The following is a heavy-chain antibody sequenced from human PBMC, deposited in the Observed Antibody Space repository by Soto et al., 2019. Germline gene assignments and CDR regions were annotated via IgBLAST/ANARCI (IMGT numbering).Heavy chain of an antibody. CDR2: ISYDGSNK. D-gene: IGHD2-2*01. CDR1: GFTFSSYG. Sequence: HPGGSLRLSCAASGFTFSSYGMHWVRQAPGKGLEWVAVISYDGSNKYYADSVKGRFTISRDNSKNTLYLQMNSLRAEDTAVYYCAVGYCISTSCGGMDVWGQGTTVTVSS. J-gene: IGHJ6*02. V-gene: IGHV3-30*03. CDR3: AVGYCISTSCGGMDV.